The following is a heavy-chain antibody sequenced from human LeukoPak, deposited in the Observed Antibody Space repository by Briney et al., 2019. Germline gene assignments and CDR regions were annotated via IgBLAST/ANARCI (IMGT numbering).Heavy chain of an antibody. Sequence: TGGSLRLSCAASGFTFSSYWMHWVRQAPGKGLVWVSRINTDGSSTNYADSVKGRFTISRDNAKNTLYLQVDSLRAEDTVVYYCARGRHLYSYAYDYYMDVWGKGTTVTISS. CDR3: ARGRHLYSYAYDYYMDV. CDR1: GFTFSSYW. CDR2: INTDGSST. V-gene: IGHV3-74*01. J-gene: IGHJ6*03. D-gene: IGHD5-18*01.